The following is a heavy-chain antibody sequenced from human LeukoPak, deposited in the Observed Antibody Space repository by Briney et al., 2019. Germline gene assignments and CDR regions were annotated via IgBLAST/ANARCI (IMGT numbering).Heavy chain of an antibody. CDR2: INPNSGGT. CDR3: ARPALRFLEWLLNY. Sequence: ASVKVSCKASGYTFTGYYMHWVRQAPGQGLEWMGWINPNSGGTNYAQKFQGRVTMTRDTSISTAYMELSSLRSEDTAVYYCARPALRFLEWLLNYWGQGTLVTVSS. D-gene: IGHD3-3*01. J-gene: IGHJ4*02. V-gene: IGHV1-2*02. CDR1: GYTFTGYY.